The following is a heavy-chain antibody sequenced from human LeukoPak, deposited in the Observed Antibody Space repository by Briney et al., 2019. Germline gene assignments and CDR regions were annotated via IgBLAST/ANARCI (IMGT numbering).Heavy chain of an antibody. CDR2: INHSGST. Sequence: SETLSLTCAVYGGSFSGYNWSWIRQPPGKGLEWIGEINHSGSTNYNPSLKSRVTISVDTSKNQISLKLSSVTAADTAVYYCARANGDYTLDAFDIWGQGTMVTVSS. CDR1: GGSFSGYN. J-gene: IGHJ3*02. D-gene: IGHD4-17*01. CDR3: ARANGDYTLDAFDI. V-gene: IGHV4-34*01.